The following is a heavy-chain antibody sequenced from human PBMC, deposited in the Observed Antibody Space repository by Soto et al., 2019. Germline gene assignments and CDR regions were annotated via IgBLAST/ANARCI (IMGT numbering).Heavy chain of an antibody. V-gene: IGHV1-8*01. CDR1: GYTFTSYD. Sequence: QVQLVQSGAEVKKPGASVKVSCKASGYTFTSYDINWVRQATGQGLEWMGWMNPNSGNTGYAQKFQGRVTITADESTSTAYMELSSLRSEDTAVYYCATGSRSASFDYWGQGTLVTVSS. J-gene: IGHJ4*02. CDR3: ATGSRSASFDY. CDR2: MNPNSGNT. D-gene: IGHD3-10*01.